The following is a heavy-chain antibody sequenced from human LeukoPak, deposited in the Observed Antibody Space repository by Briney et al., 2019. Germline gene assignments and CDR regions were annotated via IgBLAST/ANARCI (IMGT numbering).Heavy chain of an antibody. CDR2: ISGSSIYM. Sequence: PGGSLRLSCEASGFTFSTYSMNWVRQAPGKGLEWVSSISGSSIYMYYADSVKGRFTISRDNSKNTLYLQMNSLRAEDTAVYYCARDRVGATDYFDYWGQGTLVTVSS. J-gene: IGHJ4*02. CDR3: ARDRVGATDYFDY. V-gene: IGHV3-21*01. CDR1: GFTFSTYS. D-gene: IGHD1-26*01.